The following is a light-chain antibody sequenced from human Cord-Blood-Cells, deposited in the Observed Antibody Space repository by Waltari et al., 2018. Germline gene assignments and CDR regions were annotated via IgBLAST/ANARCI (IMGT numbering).Light chain of an antibody. CDR1: SSNIGSNY. CDR2: RNN. CDR3: AAWDDSLSGWV. V-gene: IGLV1-47*01. Sequence: QSVLTQPPSASGTPGQRVTISCSGSSSNIGSNYVYWYQQLPGTAPKLLIYRNNRGPSGGPAGLSGSKSGASASLAISGLRSEDEADYYCAAWDDSLSGWVFGGGTKLTVL. J-gene: IGLJ3*02.